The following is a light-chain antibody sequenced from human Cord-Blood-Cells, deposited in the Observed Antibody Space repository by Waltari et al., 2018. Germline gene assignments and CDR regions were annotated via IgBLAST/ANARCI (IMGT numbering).Light chain of an antibody. CDR2: WAS. CDR1: QSVLYSSNNKNY. J-gene: IGKJ5*01. Sequence: DIVMTQSPDSLAVSLGERATINCKSSQSVLYSSNNKNYLAWYQQKPGQPPKLLIYWASTRESGVPDRFSGSGSGTDFTLTISSLQPEDFATYYCQQLNSYPETFGQGTRLEIK. V-gene: IGKV4-1*01. CDR3: QQLNSYPET.